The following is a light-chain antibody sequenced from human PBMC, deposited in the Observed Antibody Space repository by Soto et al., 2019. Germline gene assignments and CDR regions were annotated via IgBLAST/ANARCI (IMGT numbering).Light chain of an antibody. CDR2: DDS. CDR1: NIGSKS. J-gene: IGLJ1*01. CDR3: KVWDSSSDHPYV. Sequence: SYELTQPPSVSVAPGQTARTTCGGNNIGSKSVHWYQQKPGQAPVLVVYDDSDRPSGIPERFSGSNSGNTATLTISRVDSGDEADYYCKVWDSSSDHPYVFGTGTKVTVL. V-gene: IGLV3-21*02.